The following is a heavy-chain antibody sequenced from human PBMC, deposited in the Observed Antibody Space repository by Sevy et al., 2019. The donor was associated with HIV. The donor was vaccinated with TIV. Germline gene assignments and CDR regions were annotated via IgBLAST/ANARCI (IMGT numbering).Heavy chain of an antibody. D-gene: IGHD3-22*01. CDR1: GFTFSDYY. CDR3: ARDLYYYDSSGYYYGMGY. CDR2: ISSSGSTI. J-gene: IGHJ4*02. Sequence: GGSLRLSCAASGFTFSDYYMSWIRQAPGKGLEWVSYISSSGSTIYYADSVKGRFTISRDNAKNSLYLQMNSLRAEDTAVYYCARDLYYYDSSGYYYGMGYWGQGTLVTVSS. V-gene: IGHV3-11*01.